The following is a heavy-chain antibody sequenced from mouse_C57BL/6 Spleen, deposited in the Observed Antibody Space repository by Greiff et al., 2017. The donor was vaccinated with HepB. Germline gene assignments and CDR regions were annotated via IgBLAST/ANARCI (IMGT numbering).Heavy chain of an antibody. CDR1: GYAFSSSW. CDR3: ARSDYYYGSSPFFDY. CDR2: IYPGDGDT. Sequence: VQLQQSGPELVKPGASVKISCKASGYAFSSSWMNWVKQRPGKGLEWIGRIYPGDGDTNYNGKFKGNATLTADKSSSTAYMQLSSLTSVDSAVYFCARSDYYYGSSPFFDYWGQGTTLTVSS. D-gene: IGHD1-1*01. J-gene: IGHJ2*01. V-gene: IGHV1-82*01.